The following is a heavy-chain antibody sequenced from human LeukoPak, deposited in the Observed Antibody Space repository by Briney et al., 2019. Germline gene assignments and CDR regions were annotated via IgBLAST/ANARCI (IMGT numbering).Heavy chain of an antibody. CDR2: INHSGST. J-gene: IGHJ3*02. D-gene: IGHD1-26*01. V-gene: IGHV4-34*01. CDR3: ARVQYLRMGNAFDI. CDR1: GGSFSGYY. Sequence: SETLSLTCAVYGGSFSGYYWSWIRQPPGKGLEWIGEINHSGSTNYNPSLKSRVTISVDTSKNQFSLKLSSVTAADTAVYYCARVQYLRMGNAFDIWGQGTMVTVSS.